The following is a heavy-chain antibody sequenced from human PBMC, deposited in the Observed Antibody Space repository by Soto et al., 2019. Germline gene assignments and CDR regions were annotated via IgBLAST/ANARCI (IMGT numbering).Heavy chain of an antibody. CDR1: GGTFSSYA. J-gene: IGHJ6*02. D-gene: IGHD2-2*01. CDR2: IIPISGTA. CDR3: ARSQGSSTSLEIYYYYYYGMDV. V-gene: IGHV1-69*01. Sequence: QVQLVQSGAEVKKPGSSVKVSCKASGGTFSSYAISWVRQAPGQGLEWMGGIIPISGTANYAQKFKGRVTITAEESTSTVDMELGRLRSEDTAVYYCARSQGSSTSLEIYYYYYYGMDVWGQGTTVTVSS.